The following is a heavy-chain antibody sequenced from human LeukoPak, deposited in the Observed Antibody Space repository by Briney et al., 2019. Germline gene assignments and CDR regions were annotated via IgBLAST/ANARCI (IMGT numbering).Heavy chain of an antibody. CDR2: IYYSGST. J-gene: IGHJ4*02. CDR3: ARGATYGSGSYGY. D-gene: IGHD3-10*01. CDR1: GGSISSSSYY. V-gene: IGHV4-39*01. Sequence: SETLSLTCTVSGGSISSSSYYWGWIRQPPGKGLEWIGSIYYSGSTYYNPSLKSRVTISVDTSKNQFSLKLSSVTAADTAVYYCARGATYGSGSYGYWGQGTLVTVSS.